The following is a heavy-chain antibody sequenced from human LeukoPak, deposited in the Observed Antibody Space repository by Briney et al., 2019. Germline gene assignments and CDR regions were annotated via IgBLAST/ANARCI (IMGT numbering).Heavy chain of an antibody. CDR3: AREQAGDEYNWFDP. J-gene: IGHJ5*02. V-gene: IGHV1-2*02. Sequence: ASVKVSCKASGYTFAGYYMHWVRQAPGQGLEWMGWINPNCGGTNYAQKFQGRVTMTRDTSISTAYMELSRLRSDDTAVYYCAREQAGDEYNWFDPWGQGTLVTVSS. CDR2: INPNCGGT. CDR1: GYTFAGYY. D-gene: IGHD1-14*01.